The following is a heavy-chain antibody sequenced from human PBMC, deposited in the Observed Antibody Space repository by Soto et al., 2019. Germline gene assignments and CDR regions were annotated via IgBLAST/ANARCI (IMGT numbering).Heavy chain of an antibody. Sequence: PGGSVRLSCAASPFALDGNTLHWVRQAPGKGLELVSLISWDGGSTYYADSVKGRFTISRDNSKNSLYLQMNSLRTEDTALYYCAKDGNSGSYYLFDYWGQGT. CDR1: PFALDGNT. CDR3: AKDGNSGSYYLFDY. CDR2: ISWDGGST. D-gene: IGHD1-26*01. J-gene: IGHJ4*02. V-gene: IGHV3-43*01.